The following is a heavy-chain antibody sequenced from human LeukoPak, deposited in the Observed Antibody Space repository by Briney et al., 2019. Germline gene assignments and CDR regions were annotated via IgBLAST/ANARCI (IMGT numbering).Heavy chain of an antibody. Sequence: GASVKVSCKASGYTFTGYYMHWVRQAPGQGLEWMGWINPNSGGTNYAQKFQGWVIMTRDTSISTAYMELSRLRSDDTAVYYCARGPDTAMVTRALYYYYYGMDVWGQGTTVTVSS. J-gene: IGHJ6*02. CDR3: ARGPDTAMVTRALYYYYYGMDV. V-gene: IGHV1-2*04. CDR2: INPNSGGT. CDR1: GYTFTGYY. D-gene: IGHD5-18*01.